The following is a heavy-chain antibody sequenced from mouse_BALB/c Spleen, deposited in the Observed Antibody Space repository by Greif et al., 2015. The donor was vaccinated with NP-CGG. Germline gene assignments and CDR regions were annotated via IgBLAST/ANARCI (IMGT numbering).Heavy chain of an antibody. J-gene: IGHJ3*01. CDR1: GFTFSNYW. Sequence: DVMLVESGGGLVQPGGSMKLSCVASGFTFSNYWMNWVRQSPEKGLEWVAEIRLKSNNYATHYAESVKGRFTISRDDSKSSVYLQMNNLRAEDTGIYYRTPNWDGFAYWGQGTLVTVSA. V-gene: IGHV6-6*02. D-gene: IGHD4-1*01. CDR3: TPNWDGFAY. CDR2: IRLKSNNYAT.